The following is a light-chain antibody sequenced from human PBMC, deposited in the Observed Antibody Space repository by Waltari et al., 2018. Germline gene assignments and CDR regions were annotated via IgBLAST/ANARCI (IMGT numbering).Light chain of an antibody. CDR3: QQYNNWPPYT. V-gene: IGKV3-15*01. CDR1: QSVSGK. J-gene: IGKJ2*01. Sequence: EIVLTQSPAPLSVSPGERATLSCRASQSVSGKLAWYQQKRGQAPRLLIYAASTRASGVPARFSGSGSGTEFTLTISSLQSEDFALYYCQQYNNWPPYTFGQGTQLEIK. CDR2: AAS.